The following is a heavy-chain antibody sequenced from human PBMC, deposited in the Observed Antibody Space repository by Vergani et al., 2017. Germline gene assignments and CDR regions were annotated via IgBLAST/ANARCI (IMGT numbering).Heavy chain of an antibody. Sequence: VPLVQSGAEVKKSGASVKFSCKTSGYTFSNYYMHWVRQAPGQGLEWMGIINPSGGHTNYAQKFQGRVTMTRDTSTSTVYMEMSSLRSEDTAIYYCARGDYGSLTGYRYWGQGTLVTVS. CDR3: ARGDYGSLTGYRY. J-gene: IGHJ4*02. CDR2: INPSGGHT. D-gene: IGHD3-9*01. V-gene: IGHV1-46*03. CDR1: GYTFSNYY.